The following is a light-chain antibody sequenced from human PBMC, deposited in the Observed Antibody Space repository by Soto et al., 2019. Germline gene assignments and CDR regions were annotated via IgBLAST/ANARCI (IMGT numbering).Light chain of an antibody. CDR3: QQYNGYSSVT. V-gene: IGKV1-5*03. CDR1: QSINSW. CDR2: KAS. J-gene: IGKJ4*01. Sequence: DIQMTQSPSTLSASVGDRVTITCRASQSINSWLAWYQQKPGKAPKLLIYKASSLESGVPSRFSGSGSGTEFTLAISSLQPDDFANYYCQQYNGYSSVTFGGGTKVDIK.